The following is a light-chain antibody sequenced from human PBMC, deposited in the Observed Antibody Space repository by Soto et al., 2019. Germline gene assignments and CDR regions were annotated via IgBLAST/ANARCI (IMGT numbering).Light chain of an antibody. V-gene: IGLV2-8*01. CDR3: TSHAGSNNYV. J-gene: IGLJ1*01. CDR2: EVS. CDR1: SSDVGGYNY. Sequence: VLTQPASVSGSPGQSVTISCTGTSSDVGGYNYVSWYQQHPGKAPKLIISEVSKRPSGVPDRFSGSKSGNTASLTVSGLQAEDEADYYCTSHAGSNNYVFGTGTKVTVL.